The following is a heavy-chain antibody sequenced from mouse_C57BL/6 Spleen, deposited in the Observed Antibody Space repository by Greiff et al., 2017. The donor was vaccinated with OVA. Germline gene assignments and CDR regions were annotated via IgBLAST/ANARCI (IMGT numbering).Heavy chain of an antibody. V-gene: IGHV1-26*01. CDR1: GYTFTDYY. Sequence: EVQLQQSGPELVKPGASVKISCKASGYTFTDYYMNWVKQSHGKSLEWIGDINPNNGGTSYNQKFKGKATLTVDKSSSTAYMKLRSLTSEDSAVYYCARDSSGYLRGYWGQGTTLTVSS. J-gene: IGHJ2*01. CDR2: INPNNGGT. D-gene: IGHD3-2*02. CDR3: ARDSSGYLRGY.